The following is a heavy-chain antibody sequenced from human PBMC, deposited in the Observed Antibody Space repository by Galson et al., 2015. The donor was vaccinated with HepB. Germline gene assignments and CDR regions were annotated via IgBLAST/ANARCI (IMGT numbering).Heavy chain of an antibody. CDR2: ISYDGSNK. D-gene: IGHD2-2*01. J-gene: IGHJ3*02. Sequence: SLRLSCAASGFTFSSYGMHWVRQAPGKGLEWVAVISYDGSNKYYADSVKGRFTISRDNSKNTLYLQMNSLRAEDTAVYYCAKDLPIQDCSSTSCYSVMGAFDIWGQGTMVTVSS. CDR1: GFTFSSYG. V-gene: IGHV3-30*18. CDR3: AKDLPIQDCSSTSCYSVMGAFDI.